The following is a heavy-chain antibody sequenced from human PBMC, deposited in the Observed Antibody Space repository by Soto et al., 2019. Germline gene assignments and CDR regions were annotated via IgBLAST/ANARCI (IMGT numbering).Heavy chain of an antibody. J-gene: IGHJ5*02. Sequence: QLQLQESGPGLVKPSETLSLTCTVSGGSISSSSYYWGWIRQPPGKGLEWIGSIYYSGSTYYNPCLKSRGTISVDTSKHQFSLKLSYVTAADTAVYDCARPGDSSGWYSFDPWGQGTLVTVSS. CDR3: ARPGDSSGWYSFDP. V-gene: IGHV4-39*01. CDR2: IYYSGST. D-gene: IGHD6-19*01. CDR1: GGSISSSSYY.